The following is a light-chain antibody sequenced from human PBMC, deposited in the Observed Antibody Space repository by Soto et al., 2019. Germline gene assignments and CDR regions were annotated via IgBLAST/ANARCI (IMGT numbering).Light chain of an antibody. CDR1: QSISSY. CDR2: AAS. V-gene: IGKV1-27*01. CDR3: QKYNSAPL. J-gene: IGKJ4*01. Sequence: DIQMTQSPSSLSAYVGDRVSMTCRASQSISSYLNWYQLKPGKAPKLLIYAASSLQSGVPSRFSGSGSGTDFTLTISSLQPEDVATYYCQKYNSAPLFGGGTKVDIK.